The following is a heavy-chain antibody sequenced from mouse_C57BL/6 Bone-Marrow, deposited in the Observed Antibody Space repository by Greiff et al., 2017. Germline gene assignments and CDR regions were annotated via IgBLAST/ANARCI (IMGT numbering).Heavy chain of an antibody. Sequence: VQLQQPGAELVRPGTSVKLSCKASGYTFTSYWMHWVKQRPGQGLEWIGVIDPSDSYTNYNQKFKGKATLTVDTSSSTAYMQLSSLTSEDSAVYYCARGGTTVVAKAYWGQGTLVTVSA. CDR3: ARGGTTVVAKAY. CDR1: GYTFTSYW. J-gene: IGHJ3*01. D-gene: IGHD1-1*01. CDR2: IDPSDSYT. V-gene: IGHV1-59*01.